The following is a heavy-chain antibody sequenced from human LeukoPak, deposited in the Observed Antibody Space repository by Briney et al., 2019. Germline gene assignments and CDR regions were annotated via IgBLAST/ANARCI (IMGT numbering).Heavy chain of an antibody. CDR3: ARARLKSDLDASDI. Sequence: SQTLSLTCTVSGGSISSGSYYWSWIRQPAGKGLEWIGRIYTSGSTNYNPSLKRRVTISVDTSKNQFSLKLSSVTAADTAVYYCARARLKSDLDASDIWGQGTMVTVSS. V-gene: IGHV4-61*02. J-gene: IGHJ3*02. CDR1: GGSISSGSYY. CDR2: IYTSGST. D-gene: IGHD3-3*01.